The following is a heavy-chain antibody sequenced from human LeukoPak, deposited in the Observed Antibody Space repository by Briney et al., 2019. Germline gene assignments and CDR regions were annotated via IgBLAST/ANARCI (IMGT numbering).Heavy chain of an antibody. J-gene: IGHJ4*02. CDR1: GFTFSSYW. V-gene: IGHV3-7*01. D-gene: IGHD3-22*01. Sequence: GGSLRLSCAASGFTFSSYWMSWVRQAPGKGLEWVANIKQDGREKYYVDSVKGRFTISRDNAKNSLYLQMNSLRAEDTAVYYCARGTYYYDSGGYYDFDYWGQGTLVTVSS. CDR2: IKQDGREK. CDR3: ARGTYYYDSGGYYDFDY.